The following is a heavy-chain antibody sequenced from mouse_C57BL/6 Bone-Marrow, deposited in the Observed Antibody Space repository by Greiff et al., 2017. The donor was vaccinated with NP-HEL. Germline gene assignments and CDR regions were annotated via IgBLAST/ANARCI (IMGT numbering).Heavy chain of an antibody. CDR2: INPGSGGT. D-gene: IGHD2-4*01. CDR1: GYAFTNYL. Sequence: QVQLQQSGAELVRPGTSVKVSCKASGYAFTNYLIEWVKQRPGQGLEWIGVINPGSGGTNYNEKFKGKATLTADKSSSTAYMQLSSLTSEDSAVYFCARSNDYDEENVRFAYWGQGTLVTVSA. V-gene: IGHV1-54*01. CDR3: ARSNDYDEENVRFAY. J-gene: IGHJ3*01.